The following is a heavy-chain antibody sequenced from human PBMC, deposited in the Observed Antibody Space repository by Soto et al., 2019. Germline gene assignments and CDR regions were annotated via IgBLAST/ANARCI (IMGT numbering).Heavy chain of an antibody. Sequence: QVQLQQWGAGLLKPSETLSLTCAVYGGSFSGYYWSWIRQPPGKGLEWIGEINHSGSTNYNPSLKSRVTLSVDTSKSQFSLKLSSVTAADTAVYYCARCVLRDYTRGTWFDPWCQGTLVTVSS. CDR2: INHSGST. V-gene: IGHV4-34*01. D-gene: IGHD4-4*01. CDR1: GGSFSGYY. J-gene: IGHJ5*02. CDR3: ARCVLRDYTRGTWFDP.